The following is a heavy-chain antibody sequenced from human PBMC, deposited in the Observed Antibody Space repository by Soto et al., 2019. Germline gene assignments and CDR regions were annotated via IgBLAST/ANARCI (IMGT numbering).Heavy chain of an antibody. J-gene: IGHJ5*02. CDR2: INHSGTN. CDR3: ARGLGTMNP. V-gene: IGHV4-34*01. Sequence: SETLSLTCAVYGGSFSGYYWSWIRQPPGKGLEWIGEINHSGTNNHNPSLKSRVTISVDTSKNQFSLKLRSVTAADTDMYYCARGLGTMNPWGQGTLVTVSS. CDR1: GGSFSGYY. D-gene: IGHD1-1*01.